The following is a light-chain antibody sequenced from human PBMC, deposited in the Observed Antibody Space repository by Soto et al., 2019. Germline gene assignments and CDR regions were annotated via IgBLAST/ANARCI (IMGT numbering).Light chain of an antibody. CDR1: QSVSSSY. V-gene: IGKV3-20*01. CDR2: RTS. Sequence: EIVLTQSPGTLSLSPGEIATLSFSASQSVSSSYLAWYQQKPGQAPRLLIYRTSNRATGIPDRFSGSGSGIDFTLTISRLEPEDFAVYWCQQYDSSPRTFGQGTKV. CDR3: QQYDSSPRT. J-gene: IGKJ1*01.